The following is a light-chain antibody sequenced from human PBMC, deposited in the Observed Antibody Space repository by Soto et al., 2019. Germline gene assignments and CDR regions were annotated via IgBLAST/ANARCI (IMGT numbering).Light chain of an antibody. Sequence: QSVLTQPPSVSGAPGQRVTISCTGSSSNIGAHYDVHWYQQLPGTAPKLLIYGNSNRPSGVPDRFSGSKSGTSASLAITGLQAEDEADYYCQSYDNSLSVYVFGNGTKLTV. J-gene: IGLJ1*01. CDR2: GNS. CDR1: SSNIGAHYD. V-gene: IGLV1-40*01. CDR3: QSYDNSLSVYV.